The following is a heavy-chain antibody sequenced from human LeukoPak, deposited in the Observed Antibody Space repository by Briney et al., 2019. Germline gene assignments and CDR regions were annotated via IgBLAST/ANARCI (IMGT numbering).Heavy chain of an antibody. CDR2: INHSGST. CDR1: GGSFSGYY. J-gene: IGHJ4*02. CDR3: AREPTVTTPYYFDY. Sequence: SETLSLTCAVYGGSFSGYYWSWIRQPPGKGLEWIGEINHSGSTNYNPSLKSRVTISVDTSKNQFSLKLSSVTAADTAVYYCAREPTVTTPYYFDYWGQGTLVTVSS. D-gene: IGHD4-11*01. V-gene: IGHV4-34*01.